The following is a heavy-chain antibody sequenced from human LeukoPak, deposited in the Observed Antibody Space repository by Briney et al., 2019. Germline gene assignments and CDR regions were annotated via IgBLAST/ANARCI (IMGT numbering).Heavy chain of an antibody. D-gene: IGHD6-13*01. J-gene: IGHJ6*03. V-gene: IGHV3-74*01. CDR1: GFFFSSNW. CDR2: ISSDGTIP. CDR3: ARDKGSSWANYYYYLDV. Sequence: GGSLRLSCAASGFFFSSNWMHWVRQAPGKGLVWVSGISSDGTIPSHADSVKCPFTISRDNAKSTLYLQINSQRVEDTAVYYCARDKGSSWANYYYYLDVWGKGTTVTVSS.